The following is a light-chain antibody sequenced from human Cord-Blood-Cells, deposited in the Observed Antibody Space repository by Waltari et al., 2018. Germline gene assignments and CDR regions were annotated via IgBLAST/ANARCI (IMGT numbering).Light chain of an antibody. CDR2: EVS. Sequence: QSALTQPASVSGSPGQSITISCTGTSSDVGGYNNVSWYQQHPGKAPKRMIYEVSNRPSGVSSLFPGSKSGNTASLTISGLQAEDEADYYCSSYTSSSTLVVFGGGTKLTVL. CDR1: SSDVGGYNN. V-gene: IGLV2-14*01. J-gene: IGLJ2*01. CDR3: SSYTSSSTLVV.